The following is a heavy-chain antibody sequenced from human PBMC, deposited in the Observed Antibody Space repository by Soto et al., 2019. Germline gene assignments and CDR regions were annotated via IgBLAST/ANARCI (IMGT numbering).Heavy chain of an antibody. CDR3: TTGSAALYYYYGMDV. V-gene: IGHV3-15*07. CDR2: NKSKTDGGTT. D-gene: IGHD2-15*01. CDR1: GFTFSNAW. Sequence: EVPLVESGGGLVKPGGSLRLSCAASGFTFSNAWMNWVRQAPGKGLEWVGRNKSKTDGGTTDYAAPVKGRFTISRDDSKNTLYLQMNSLKTEDTAVYYCTTGSAALYYYYGMDVWGQGTTVTVSS. J-gene: IGHJ6*02.